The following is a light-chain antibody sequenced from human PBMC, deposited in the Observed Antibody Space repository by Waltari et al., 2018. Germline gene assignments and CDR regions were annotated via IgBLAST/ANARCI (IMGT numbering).Light chain of an antibody. CDR3: NSYTGSSSWV. CDR1: SSDVGFYNY. J-gene: IGLJ3*02. V-gene: IGLV2-14*01. Sequence: QSALTQPASVSGSPGQSITIPCAGTSSDVGFYNYVSWYQQHPGKAPKLMIYDVFVRPSGVFNRFSGAKSGNTASLTISGLQAEDEADYYCNSYTGSSSWVFGGGTKLTIL. CDR2: DVF.